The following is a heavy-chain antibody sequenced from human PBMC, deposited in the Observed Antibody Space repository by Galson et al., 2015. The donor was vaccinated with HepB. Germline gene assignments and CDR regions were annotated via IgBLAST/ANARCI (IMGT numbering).Heavy chain of an antibody. CDR2: LSNNRGATA. J-gene: IGHJ4*02. Sequence: SLRLSCATSGFTFSHYPMSWVRQAPGKGLEWVSSLSNNRGATAYYADSVTGRFSISRDNSKNTLFLQMNNLRVEDTAVYYCAKDVVDPVPGCWGPGTLVTVSP. CDR3: AKDVVDPVPGC. CDR1: GFTFSHYP. V-gene: IGHV3-23*01. D-gene: IGHD2-21*01.